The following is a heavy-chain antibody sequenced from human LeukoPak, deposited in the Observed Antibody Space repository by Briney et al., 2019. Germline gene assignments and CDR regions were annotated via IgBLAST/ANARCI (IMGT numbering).Heavy chain of an antibody. V-gene: IGHV3-23*01. Sequence: GGSLRLSCAASGFTFSSYGMSWVRQAPGRGLEWVSAISGSGGSAYYADSVKGRFTISRDNSKNTLYLQMNSLRAEDTAVYYCAKAGQQLRHNWFDPWGQGTLVTVSS. CDR1: GFTFSSYG. CDR3: AKAGQQLRHNWFDP. D-gene: IGHD6-13*01. CDR2: ISGSGGSA. J-gene: IGHJ5*02.